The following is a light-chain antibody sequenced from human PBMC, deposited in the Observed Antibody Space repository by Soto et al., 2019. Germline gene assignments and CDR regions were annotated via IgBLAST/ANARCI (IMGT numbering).Light chain of an antibody. Sequence: EIVMTQSPATLSVSPGERATLSCRASQSVSSNLAWYQQKPGQAPRLLIYAASTRATGVPARFSGTGSGTEFTLAINSLQSEDFALYYCQQYNDWPLTFGGGTKVDIK. CDR2: AAS. CDR3: QQYNDWPLT. J-gene: IGKJ4*01. V-gene: IGKV3-15*01. CDR1: QSVSSN.